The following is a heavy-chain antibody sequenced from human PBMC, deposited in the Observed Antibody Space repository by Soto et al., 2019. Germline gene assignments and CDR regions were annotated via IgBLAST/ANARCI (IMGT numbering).Heavy chain of an antibody. J-gene: IGHJ3*02. V-gene: IGHV3-21*01. CDR1: GFTFSSYS. CDR3: ARVQGFKNIVATMRGAYAFDI. Sequence: EVQLVESGGGLVKPGGSLRLSCAASGFTFSSYSMNWVRQAPGKGLEWVSSISSSSSYIYYADSVKGRFTISRDNAKNSLYLQMNSLRAEDTAVYYCARVQGFKNIVATMRGAYAFDIWGQGTMVTVSS. CDR2: ISSSSSYI. D-gene: IGHD5-12*01.